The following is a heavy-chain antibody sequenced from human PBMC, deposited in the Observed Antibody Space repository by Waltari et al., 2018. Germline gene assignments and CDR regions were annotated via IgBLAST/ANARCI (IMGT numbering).Heavy chain of an antibody. CDR2: ISGSGTTI. CDR3: ARRFDS. CDR1: GFTFSSYG. Sequence: EVQLVESGGGLVQPGGSLGLSCAASGFTFSSYGMNWVRQAPGKGLEWISYISGSGTTIYYADSVKGRFTISRDDAENSLYLRMNSLRAEDTALYYCARRFDSWGQGTRVTVSS. V-gene: IGHV3-48*03. J-gene: IGHJ4*02.